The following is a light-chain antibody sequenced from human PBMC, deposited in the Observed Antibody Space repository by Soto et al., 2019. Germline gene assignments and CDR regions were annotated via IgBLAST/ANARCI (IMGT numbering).Light chain of an antibody. V-gene: IGKV3-15*01. CDR3: QQYYDWPPYT. CDR1: QSVGKK. J-gene: IGKJ2*01. CDR2: AAS. Sequence: EIVMTQFPATLSGTPGERVTLSCRASQSVGKKLTCYQQKPGQAPRLIIYAASTRASDFPARFSGSGSATDFTLTISSLQSEDFAVYYCQQYYDWPPYTFGQGTKVDMK.